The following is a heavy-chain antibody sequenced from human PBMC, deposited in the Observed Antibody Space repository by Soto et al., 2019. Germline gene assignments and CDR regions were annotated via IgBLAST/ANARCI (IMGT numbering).Heavy chain of an antibody. J-gene: IGHJ4*02. D-gene: IGHD2-8*02. CDR2: IYHSGST. Sequence: SETLSLTCAVSGGSISSGGYSWSWIRQPPGKGLEWIGYIYHSGSTYYNPSLKSRVTISVDRSKNQFSLKLTSVIAADTVVYYCARDKITGLFDYWGQGTLVTVSS. CDR1: GGSISSGGYS. CDR3: ARDKITGLFDY. V-gene: IGHV4-30-2*01.